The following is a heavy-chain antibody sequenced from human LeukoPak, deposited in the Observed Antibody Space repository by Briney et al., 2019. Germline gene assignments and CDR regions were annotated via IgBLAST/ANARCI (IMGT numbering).Heavy chain of an antibody. V-gene: IGHV3-48*03. Sequence: PGGSLRLSCAASGFTFSSYEMNWVRQAPGKRLEWVSYISSSGSNIYYADSVKGRFTISRDNAKNSLYLQMNSLRAEDTAVYYCARGWISDSFDYWGQGTLVTVSS. D-gene: IGHD5-12*01. CDR2: ISSSGSNI. CDR3: ARGWISDSFDY. CDR1: GFTFSSYE. J-gene: IGHJ4*02.